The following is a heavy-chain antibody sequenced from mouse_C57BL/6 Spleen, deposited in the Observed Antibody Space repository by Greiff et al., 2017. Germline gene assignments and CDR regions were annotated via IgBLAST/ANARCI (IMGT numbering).Heavy chain of an antibody. J-gene: IGHJ4*01. CDR1: GYTFTSYG. D-gene: IGHD1-1*01. CDR3: ARGRYYGSSYGDYAMDY. V-gene: IGHV1-81*01. Sequence: VQVVESGAELARPGASVKLSCKASGYTFTSYGISWVKQRTGQGLEWIGEIYPRSGNTYYNEKFKGKATLTADKSSSTAYMELRSLTSEDSAVYFCARGRYYGSSYGDYAMDYWGQGTSVTVSS. CDR2: IYPRSGNT.